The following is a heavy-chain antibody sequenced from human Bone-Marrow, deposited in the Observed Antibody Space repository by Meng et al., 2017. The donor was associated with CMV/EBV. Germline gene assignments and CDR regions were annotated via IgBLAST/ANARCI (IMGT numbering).Heavy chain of an antibody. CDR2: IYHDGST. V-gene: IGHV4-4*01. CDR1: GTSISGATW. CDR3: TRVLPLYYYYGVDV. Sequence: GSLRLSCTVSGTSISGATWWSWVCQPPGKGLEWIGEIYHDGSTNYNPSLKSRVTISVDKSRNQFSLRLSSVTAADTAMYFCTRVLPLYYYYGVDVWGQGTTVTVSS. J-gene: IGHJ6*02.